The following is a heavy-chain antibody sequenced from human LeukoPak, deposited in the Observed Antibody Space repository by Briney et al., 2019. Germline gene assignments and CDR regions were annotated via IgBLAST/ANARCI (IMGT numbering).Heavy chain of an antibody. CDR2: INHSGST. CDR1: GGSFSGYY. V-gene: IGHV4-34*01. Sequence: PSETLSLTWAVHGGSFSGYYWSWIRQPPAKGLEWIGEINHSGSTNYNPSLTSRVTISVDTSKNQFSLKLSSVTAADTAVYYCARGGATVTTFQNWFDPWGQGTLVTVSS. CDR3: ARGGATVTTFQNWFDP. D-gene: IGHD4-17*01. J-gene: IGHJ5*02.